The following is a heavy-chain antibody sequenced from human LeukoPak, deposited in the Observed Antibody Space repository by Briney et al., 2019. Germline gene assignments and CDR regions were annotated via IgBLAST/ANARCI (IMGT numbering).Heavy chain of an antibody. CDR1: GGSFSGYY. CDR3: ARGPRVTSCSSTSCYRRFDP. J-gene: IGHJ5*02. Sequence: SETLSLTCAVYGGSFSGYYWSWIRQPPGKGLEWIGEINHSGSTNYNPSLKSRVTISVDTSKNQFSLKLSSVTAADTAVYYCARGPRVTSCSSTSCYRRFDPWGQGTLVTVSS. CDR2: INHSGST. V-gene: IGHV4-34*01. D-gene: IGHD2-2*01.